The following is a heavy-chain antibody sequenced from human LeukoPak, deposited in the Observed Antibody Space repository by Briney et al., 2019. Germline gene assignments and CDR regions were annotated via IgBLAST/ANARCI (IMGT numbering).Heavy chain of an antibody. CDR1: GYTFSNYG. V-gene: IGHV1-2*02. Sequence: VASVKVSCKASGYTFSNYGISWVRQAPGQGLEWMGWINPNSGGTNYAQKFQGRVTMTRDTSISTAYMELSRLRSDDTAVYYCARTFNVWELLENYFDYWGQGTLVTVSS. CDR3: ARTFNVWELLENYFDY. D-gene: IGHD1-26*01. CDR2: INPNSGGT. J-gene: IGHJ4*02.